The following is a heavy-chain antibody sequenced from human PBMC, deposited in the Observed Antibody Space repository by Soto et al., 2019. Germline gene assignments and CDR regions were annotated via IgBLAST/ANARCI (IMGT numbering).Heavy chain of an antibody. CDR1: GYTFTNYG. Sequence: QVQLVQSGAEVKKPGASVKVSCKASGYTFTNYGISWVRQAPGQGLEWMGWISAYNGNTNYAQKVQGRVTMSTETSTSTAYMELRSLRSDDTAVYYCANSYGSGTDRHFDYWGQGTLVTVSS. J-gene: IGHJ4*02. CDR2: ISAYNGNT. V-gene: IGHV1-18*01. CDR3: ANSYGSGTDRHFDY. D-gene: IGHD3-10*01.